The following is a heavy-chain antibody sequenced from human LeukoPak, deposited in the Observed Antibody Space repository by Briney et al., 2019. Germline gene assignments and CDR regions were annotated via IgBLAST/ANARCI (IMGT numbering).Heavy chain of an antibody. J-gene: IGHJ4*02. Sequence: SETLSLTCTVSGGSINSSSYYWGWIRQPPGKGLEWIGSIYYSGSTYYNPSLKSRVTISVDTSKNQFSLKLSSVTAADTAVYYCARGALSRRRPGLKLFDYWGQGTLVTVSS. CDR2: IYYSGST. V-gene: IGHV4-39*07. CDR1: GGSINSSSYY. D-gene: IGHD1-14*01. CDR3: ARGALSRRRPGLKLFDY.